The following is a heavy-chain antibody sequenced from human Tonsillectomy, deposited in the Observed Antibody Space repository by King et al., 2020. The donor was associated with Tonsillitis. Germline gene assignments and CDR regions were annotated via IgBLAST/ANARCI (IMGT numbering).Heavy chain of an antibody. CDR2: SYYTGST. J-gene: IGHJ3*02. CDR3: ARHIGASRAFDI. CDR1: GGSIRSYY. V-gene: IGHV4-59*01. D-gene: IGHD3-3*01. Sequence: VQLVESGPGLVKPSETLSLTCTVSGGSIRSYYWSWIRQPPGKGLEWIGYSYYTGSTNYNPSLKSRFTISVDTSKNQFSLKLTSVTAADTAVYYCARHIGASRAFDIWGQGTMVTVSS.